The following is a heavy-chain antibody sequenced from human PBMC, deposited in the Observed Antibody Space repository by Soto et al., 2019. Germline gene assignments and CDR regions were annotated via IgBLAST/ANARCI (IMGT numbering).Heavy chain of an antibody. CDR3: ARFMYRNADYYYYDMDV. CDR2: IDWDDDK. V-gene: IGHV2-70*01. CDR1: GFSLSTSGMC. Sequence: SGPTLVNPTQTLTLTCTFSGFSLSTSGMCVSWIRQPPGKALEWLALIDWDDDKYYSTSLKTRLTISKDTSKNQVVLTMTNMDPVDTATYYCARFMYRNADYYYYDMDVWGQGTTVTVSS. J-gene: IGHJ6*02. D-gene: IGHD4-4*01.